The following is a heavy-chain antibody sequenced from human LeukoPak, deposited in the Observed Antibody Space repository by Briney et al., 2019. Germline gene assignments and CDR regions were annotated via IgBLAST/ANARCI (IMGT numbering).Heavy chain of an antibody. V-gene: IGHV4-34*01. CDR1: GGSFSGYY. J-gene: IGHJ5*02. CDR2: INHSGST. CDR3: ARGQDLRPAKNWFDP. D-gene: IGHD6-25*01. Sequence: PSETLSLTCAVYGGSFSGYYWSWIRQPPGKGLEWIGEINHSGSTNYNPSLKSRVTISVDTSKNQFSLKLSSVTAADTAVYYCARGQDLRPAKNWFDPWGQGTLVTVSS.